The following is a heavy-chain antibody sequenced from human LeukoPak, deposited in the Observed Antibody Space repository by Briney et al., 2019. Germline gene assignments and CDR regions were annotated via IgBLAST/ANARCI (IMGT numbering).Heavy chain of an antibody. J-gene: IGHJ4*02. CDR2: IIPIFGTA. D-gene: IGHD2-15*01. Sequence: SVKVSCKASGGTFSRYAINWVRQAPGQGLEWMGGIIPIFGTANYAQKFQGRVTITADESTSTAYMELSSLRSEDTAVYYCARSRGSCYSCGDYWGQGTLVAVSS. V-gene: IGHV1-69*13. CDR3: ARSRGSCYSCGDY. CDR1: GGTFSRYA.